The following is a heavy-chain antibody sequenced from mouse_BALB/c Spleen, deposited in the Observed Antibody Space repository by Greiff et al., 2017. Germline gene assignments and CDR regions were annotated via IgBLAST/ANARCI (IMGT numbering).Heavy chain of an antibody. D-gene: IGHD2-10*02. V-gene: IGHV5-6-4*01. CDR2: ISSGGSYT. J-gene: IGHJ3*01. CDR3: TIDQGYGNYEFAY. CDR1: GFTFSSYT. Sequence: EVKLMESGGGLVKPGGSLKLSCAASGFTFSSYTMSWVRQTPEKRLEWVATISSGGSYTYYPDSVKGRFTISRDNAKNTLYLQMSSLKSEDTAMYYCTIDQGYGNYEFAYWGQGTLGTVSA.